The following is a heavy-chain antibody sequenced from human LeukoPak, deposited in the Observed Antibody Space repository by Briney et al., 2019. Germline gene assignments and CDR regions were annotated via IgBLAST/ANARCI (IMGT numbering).Heavy chain of an antibody. CDR1: GGSISSYY. Sequence: SETLSLTRTVPGGSISSYYGSWIRQPAGKGLEWIVRIYTSGSTNYNPSLKSRVTMPVDTSKNQFSLKLSSVTAADTAVYYCARGRSSSEYDSSGYYFDYWGQGTLVTVSS. CDR3: ARGRSSSEYDSSGYYFDY. J-gene: IGHJ4*02. D-gene: IGHD3-22*01. V-gene: IGHV4-4*07. CDR2: IYTSGST.